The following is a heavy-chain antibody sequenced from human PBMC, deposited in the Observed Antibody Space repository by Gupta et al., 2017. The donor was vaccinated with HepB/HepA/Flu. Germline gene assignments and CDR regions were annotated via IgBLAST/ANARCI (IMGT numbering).Heavy chain of an antibody. V-gene: IGHV4-31*03. Sequence: VHLQEPCSGLVKPSQTLSLTCTVSGGSISSGGYYWSWIRQHPGKGLEWIGYIYYSGSTYYNPSLKSRVTISVDTSKNQFSLKLSSVTAADPAVYYCARVHLLDGFVEYWGQGTLVTVTS. D-gene: IGHD3-10*01. CDR2: IYYSGST. J-gene: IGHJ4*02. CDR1: GGSISSGGYY. CDR3: ARVHLLDGFVEY.